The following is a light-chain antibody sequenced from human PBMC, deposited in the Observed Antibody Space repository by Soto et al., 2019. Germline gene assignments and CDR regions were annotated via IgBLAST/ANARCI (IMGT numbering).Light chain of an antibody. CDR3: QQYSNWPFT. V-gene: IGKV3-11*01. CDR1: QSVGSY. J-gene: IGKJ2*01. Sequence: ETVLTQSPVTLSLSPGERATLSCRASQSVGSYLAWYQQKPGQAPRLLIYDASSRAPGVPARFSGSGSGTDFTLTISSLEPEDFAIYYCQQYSNWPFTFGQGTKLEIK. CDR2: DAS.